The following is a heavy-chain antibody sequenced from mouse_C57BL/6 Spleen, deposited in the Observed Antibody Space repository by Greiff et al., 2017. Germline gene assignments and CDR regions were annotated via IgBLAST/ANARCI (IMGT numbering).Heavy chain of an antibody. CDR2: ISSGSSTI. CDR1: GFTFSDYG. D-gene: IGHD2-1*01. Sequence: EVQRVESGGGLVKPGGSLKLSCAASGFTFSDYGMHWVRQAPEKGLEWVAYISSGSSTIYYADTGKGRFTISRDNAKNTLFLQMTSLRSEDTAMYYCARWGNHYYAMDYWGQGTSVTVSS. V-gene: IGHV5-17*01. CDR3: ARWGNHYYAMDY. J-gene: IGHJ4*01.